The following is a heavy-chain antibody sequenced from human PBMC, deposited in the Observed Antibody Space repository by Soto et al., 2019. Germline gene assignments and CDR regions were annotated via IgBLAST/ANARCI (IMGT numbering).Heavy chain of an antibody. CDR1: GFTFSSYA. CDR3: VKARLLWFGELLYPMDFDY. D-gene: IGHD3-10*01. Sequence: GGSLRLSCSVSGFTFSSYAMHWVRQAPGKGLEYVSAISSNGGSTYYADSVKGRFTISRDNSKNTLYLQMSSLRAEDTAVYYCVKARLLWFGELLYPMDFDYWGQGTLVTVSS. J-gene: IGHJ4*02. CDR2: ISSNGGST. V-gene: IGHV3-64D*08.